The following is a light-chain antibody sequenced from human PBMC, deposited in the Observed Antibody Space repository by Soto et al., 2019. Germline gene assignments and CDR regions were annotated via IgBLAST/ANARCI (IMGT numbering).Light chain of an antibody. CDR3: LQHNIYPPT. Sequence: DIQMNQSPSSLSASVGDRVTITCRASQGIRNDLGWYQQKPGKAPKRLIYTASSLQSGIPSRFSGSGSETEFTLTIITLQPVDFTTYYCLQHNIYPPTFGGGTKVEIK. V-gene: IGKV1-17*01. CDR2: TAS. CDR1: QGIRND. J-gene: IGKJ4*01.